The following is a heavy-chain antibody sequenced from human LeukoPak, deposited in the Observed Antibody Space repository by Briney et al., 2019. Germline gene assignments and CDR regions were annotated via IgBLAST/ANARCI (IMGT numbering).Heavy chain of an antibody. D-gene: IGHD3-9*01. J-gene: IGHJ4*02. CDR1: GYTFTGYY. CDR3: ARVGGYYDILTGYYRSSYFDY. CDR2: INPNSGGT. V-gene: IGHV1-2*02. Sequence: ASVKVSCKASGYTFTGYYMHWVRQAPGQGLEWMGWINPNSGGTNYAQKFQGRVTMTRDTSISTAYMELSRLRSDDTAVYYCARVGGYYDILTGYYRSSYFDYWGQGTLVTVSS.